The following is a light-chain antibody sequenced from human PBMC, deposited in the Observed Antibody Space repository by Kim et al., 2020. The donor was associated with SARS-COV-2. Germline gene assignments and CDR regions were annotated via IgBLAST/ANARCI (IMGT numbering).Light chain of an antibody. V-gene: IGKV1-17*01. Sequence: ASVGDSGTITCRASQDIGYDLGWYQQNPGRAPKRLIYGASNLQSGVPSRFSGSGSETEFTLTSNSLQPEDFATYFCLQHRTYPITFGQGTRLEIK. CDR3: LQHRTYPIT. J-gene: IGKJ5*01. CDR1: QDIGYD. CDR2: GAS.